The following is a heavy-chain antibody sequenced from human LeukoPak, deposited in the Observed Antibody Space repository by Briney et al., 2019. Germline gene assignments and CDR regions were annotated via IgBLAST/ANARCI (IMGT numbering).Heavy chain of an antibody. Sequence: GGCLRLSCAASGFTFSGSAVPWVRQASGKGLEWVGRIRSKANSYATAYAASVKGRFTISRDDSKNTAYLQMNSLKADDTAVYYCTRWTTVTSAAYYFDYWGQGTLVTVSS. J-gene: IGHJ4*02. CDR1: GFTFSGSA. CDR3: TRWTTVTSAAYYFDY. CDR2: IRSKANSYAT. D-gene: IGHD4-17*01. V-gene: IGHV3-73*01.